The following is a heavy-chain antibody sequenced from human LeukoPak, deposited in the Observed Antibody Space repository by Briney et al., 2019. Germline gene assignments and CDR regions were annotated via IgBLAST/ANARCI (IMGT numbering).Heavy chain of an antibody. Sequence: GSLRLSCAASGFTVSSNYMSWVRQAPGKGLEWIGSIYHSGSTYYNPSLKSRVTISVDTSKNQFSLKLSSVTAADTAVYYCAREENGISVDYWGQGTLVTVSS. CDR3: AREENGISVDY. J-gene: IGHJ4*02. CDR2: IYHSGST. V-gene: IGHV4-38-2*02. CDR1: GFTVSSNY. D-gene: IGHD1-26*01.